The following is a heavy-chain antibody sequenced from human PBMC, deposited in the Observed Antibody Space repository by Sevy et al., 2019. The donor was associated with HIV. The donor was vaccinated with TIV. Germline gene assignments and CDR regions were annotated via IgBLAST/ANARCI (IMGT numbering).Heavy chain of an antibody. CDR1: DVSIRSSSYS. CDR3: ARHPIISNYTPK. J-gene: IGHJ4*02. Sequence: SETLSLTCTVSDVSIRSSSYSWGWIRQPPGKGLEWIGTIYYSGSTCYNPSLKSRVNISVDTSKNLFSLKLTSVTAADTAVYYCARHPIISNYTPKWGQGTLVTVSS. D-gene: IGHD4-4*01. CDR2: IYYSGST. V-gene: IGHV4-39*01.